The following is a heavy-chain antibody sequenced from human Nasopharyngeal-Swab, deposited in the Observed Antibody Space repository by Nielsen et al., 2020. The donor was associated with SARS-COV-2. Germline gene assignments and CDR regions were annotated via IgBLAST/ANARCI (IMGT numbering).Heavy chain of an antibody. Sequence: ASVKVSCKASGYTFTSYYMHWVRQAPGQGLVWMGIINPSGGSTSYAQKFQGRVTMTRDTSTSTVYMELSSLRSEDTAVYYCARAGALTMVRGLHRANEYGMDVWGQGTTVTVSS. CDR3: ARAGALTMVRGLHRANEYGMDV. J-gene: IGHJ6*02. V-gene: IGHV1-46*01. CDR1: GYTFTSYY. CDR2: INPSGGST. D-gene: IGHD3-10*01.